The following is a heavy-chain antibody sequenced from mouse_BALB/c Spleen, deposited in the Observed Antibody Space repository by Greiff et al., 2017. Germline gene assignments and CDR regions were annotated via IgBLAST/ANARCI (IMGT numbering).Heavy chain of an antibody. V-gene: IGHV1S22*01. Sequence: LQQPGSELVRPGASVKLSCKASGYTFTSYWMHWVKQRPGQGLEWIGNIYPGSGSTNYDEKFKSKATLTVDTSSSTAYMQLSSLTSEDSAVYYGTGDGYYTFAYWGQGTLVTVSA. J-gene: IGHJ3*01. CDR1: GYTFTSYW. CDR2: IYPGSGST. CDR3: TGDGYYTFAY. D-gene: IGHD2-3*01.